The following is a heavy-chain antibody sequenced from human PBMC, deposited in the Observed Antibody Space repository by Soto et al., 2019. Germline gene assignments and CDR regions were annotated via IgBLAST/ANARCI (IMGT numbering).Heavy chain of an antibody. CDR1: GFTFSSYS. CDR3: ASSYSNYYYYYMDV. J-gene: IGHJ6*03. CDR2: ISSSSSTI. Sequence: EVQLVESGGGLVQTGGSLRLSCAASGFTFSSYSMNWVRQAPGKGLEWVSYISSSSSTIYYADSVKGLFTISRDNAKNSLYLQMNSLRAEDTAVYYCASSYSNYYYYYMDVWGKGTTVTVSS. D-gene: IGHD4-4*01. V-gene: IGHV3-48*01.